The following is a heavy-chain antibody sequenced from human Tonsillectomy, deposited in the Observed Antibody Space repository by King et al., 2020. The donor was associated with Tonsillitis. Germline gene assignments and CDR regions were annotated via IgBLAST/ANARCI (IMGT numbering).Heavy chain of an antibody. D-gene: IGHD2-8*02. CDR2: IARRGSDT. CDR3: VRDQYWAFDQ. Sequence: VQLVESGGGLVQPGGSLRLSCAASGFTFSSFSMNWVRQAPGKGLEWLSFIARRGSDTYYADSVKGRFTISRENAQNSLYLHMDSLRADDTAVYYCVRDQYWAFDQWGQGTLVTVSS. J-gene: IGHJ4*02. V-gene: IGHV3-48*01. CDR1: GFTFSSFS.